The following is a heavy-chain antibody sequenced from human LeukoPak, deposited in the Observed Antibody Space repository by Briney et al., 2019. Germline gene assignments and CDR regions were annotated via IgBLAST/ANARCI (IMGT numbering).Heavy chain of an antibody. J-gene: IGHJ2*01. CDR3: ARDLSYYGSGSYWYFDL. Sequence: PGGSLRLSCTAPGFTFSSYWMSWVRQAPGKGLEWVANIKQDGSEKYYVDSVKGRFTISRDNAKNSLYLQMNSLRAEDTAVYYCARDLSYYGSGSYWYFDLWGRGTLVTVSS. CDR2: IKQDGSEK. CDR1: GFTFSSYW. V-gene: IGHV3-7*01. D-gene: IGHD3-10*01.